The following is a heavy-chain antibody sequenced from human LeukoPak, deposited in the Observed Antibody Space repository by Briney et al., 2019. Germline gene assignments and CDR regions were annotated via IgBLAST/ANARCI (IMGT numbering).Heavy chain of an antibody. CDR2: IGTASDT. D-gene: IGHD1-1*01. CDR3: ARGPPRGKYYYIDV. J-gene: IGHJ6*03. Sequence: GGSLRLSCAAYGFTFSSFDMEWVRQPTGQVLEWVSTIGTASDTYYPGSVEGRSTLTRDNANNSLYLQMNSLTAGDTAVYSCARGPPRGKYYYIDVWGKGTTVTVSS. CDR1: GFTFSSFD. V-gene: IGHV3-13*01.